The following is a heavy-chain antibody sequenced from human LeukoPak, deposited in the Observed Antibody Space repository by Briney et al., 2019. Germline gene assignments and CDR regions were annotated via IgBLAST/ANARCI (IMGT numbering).Heavy chain of an antibody. CDR3: ARDPYSSGWYVPEYFQH. J-gene: IGHJ1*01. CDR1: GFTFSSYS. Sequence: GGSLRLSCAASGFTFSSYSMNWVRQAPGKGLEWVSSISISVSYIYYADSVQGRFTISRDNAKNSLYLQMNSLRAEDTAVYYCARDPYSSGWYVPEYFQHWGQGTLVTVSS. V-gene: IGHV3-21*01. D-gene: IGHD6-19*01. CDR2: ISISVSYI.